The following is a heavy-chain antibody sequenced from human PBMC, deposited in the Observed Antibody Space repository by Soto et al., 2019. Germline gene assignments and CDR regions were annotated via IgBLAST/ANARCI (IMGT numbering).Heavy chain of an antibody. V-gene: IGHV4-59*13. J-gene: IGHJ4*02. CDR3: ARYNSYAIDY. CDR2: IHYSGTT. CDR1: GTSISSYY. D-gene: IGHD2-8*01. Sequence: SETLSLTCTVSGTSISSYYWSWIRQPPGKGLEWISNIHYSGTTNYNPSLASRVTLSVDTSKNQFSLKMTYVTAADRAMYFCARYNSYAIDYWGRGTLVTVSS.